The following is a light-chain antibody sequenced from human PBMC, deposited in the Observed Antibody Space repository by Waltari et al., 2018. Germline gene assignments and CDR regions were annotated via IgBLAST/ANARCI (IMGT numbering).Light chain of an antibody. Sequence: EVVLTQSPGALSLSTGERAILSCRASQSVGRTLAWYHQKPGPAPRLLIYGPSNRATGIPDRFSGSGSGTDFSLTISRLEPEDFSVYYCQHYVRLPVTFGQGTRVEI. CDR1: QSVGRT. CDR3: QHYVRLPVT. CDR2: GPS. J-gene: IGKJ1*01. V-gene: IGKV3-20*01.